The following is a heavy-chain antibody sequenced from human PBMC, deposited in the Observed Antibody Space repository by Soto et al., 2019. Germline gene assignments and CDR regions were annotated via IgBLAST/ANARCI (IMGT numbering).Heavy chain of an antibody. D-gene: IGHD3-16*01. V-gene: IGHV3-33*01. CDR1: GFTFSSYG. J-gene: IGHJ6*02. CDR3: ARVSSGHNLIHYYYGMDV. CDR2: IWYDGSNK. Sequence: VQLVESGGGVVQPGRSLRLSCAASGFTFSSYGMHWVRQAPGKGLEWVAVIWYDGSNKYYADSVKGRFTISRDNSKNTLYLQMNSLRAEDTAVYYCARVSSGHNLIHYYYGMDVWGQGTTVTVSS.